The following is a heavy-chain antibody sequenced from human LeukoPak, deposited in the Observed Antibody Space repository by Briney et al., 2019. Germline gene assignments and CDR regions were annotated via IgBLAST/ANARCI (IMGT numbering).Heavy chain of an antibody. CDR1: GGSISSYY. Sequence: SETLSLTCTVSGGSISSYYWSWIRQPPGKGLEWIGYIYYSGSTNYNPSLKSRVTISVDTSKNQFSLKLSSVTAADTAVYYCARLVEQQLVPGFDYWGQGTLVTVSS. J-gene: IGHJ4*02. CDR2: IYYSGST. CDR3: ARLVEQQLVPGFDY. V-gene: IGHV4-59*08. D-gene: IGHD6-13*01.